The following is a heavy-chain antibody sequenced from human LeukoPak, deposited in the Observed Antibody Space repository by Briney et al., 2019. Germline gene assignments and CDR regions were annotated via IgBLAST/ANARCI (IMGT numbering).Heavy chain of an antibody. D-gene: IGHD2-15*01. Sequence: GGSLRLSCAASGFTFSSYGMHWVRQAPGKGLEWVAVISYDGSNKYYADSVKGRFTISRDNSKNTLYLQMNSLRAEDTAVYYCAKGGYCSGGSCYNNWFDPWGQGTLVTVSS. J-gene: IGHJ5*02. CDR1: GFTFSSYG. CDR2: ISYDGSNK. V-gene: IGHV3-30*18. CDR3: AKGGYCSGGSCYNNWFDP.